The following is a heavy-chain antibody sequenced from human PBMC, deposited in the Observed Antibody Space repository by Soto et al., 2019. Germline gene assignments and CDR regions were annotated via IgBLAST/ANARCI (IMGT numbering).Heavy chain of an antibody. CDR1: GFTFSSYG. V-gene: IGHV3-33*01. D-gene: IGHD3-10*01. CDR2: IWYDGSNK. J-gene: IGHJ1*01. CDR3: ARDRGNYRQLHAY. Sequence: GGSLRLSCAASGFTFSSYGMHWVRQAPGKGLEWVAVIWYDGSNKYYADSVKGRFTISRDNSKNTLYLQMNSLRAEDTAVYYCARDRGNYRQLHAYWRQRSLVTGSS.